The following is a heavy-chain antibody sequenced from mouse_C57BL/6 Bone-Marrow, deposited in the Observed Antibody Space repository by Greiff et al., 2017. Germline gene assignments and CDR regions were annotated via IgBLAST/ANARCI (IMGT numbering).Heavy chain of an antibody. CDR3: ARGLTWFAY. Sequence: QVQLKQSGPELVKPGASVKISCKASGYAFSSSWMNWVKQRPGKGLEWIGRIYPGDGDTNYNGKFKGMVTLTADNSSSTDYMQLSSLTSEDSAVYFSARGLTWFAYWGQGTLVTVSA. V-gene: IGHV1-82*01. CDR2: IYPGDGDT. D-gene: IGHD1-3*01. J-gene: IGHJ3*01. CDR1: GYAFSSSW.